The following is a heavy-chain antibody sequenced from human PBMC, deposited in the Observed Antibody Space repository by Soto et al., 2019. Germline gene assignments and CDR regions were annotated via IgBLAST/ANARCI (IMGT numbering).Heavy chain of an antibody. Sequence: QVQLVESGGGVVQPGRSLRLSCAASGFTFSNFGMHWVRQAPVKGLEWVAVISYDGNTKYYADSVKGRFTISRDYSKNTLYLQMDSLRVEDTAVYYCTSQVATGDWGQGTLVTVSS. J-gene: IGHJ4*02. CDR1: GFTFSNFG. V-gene: IGHV3-30*03. D-gene: IGHD5-12*01. CDR3: TSQVATGD. CDR2: ISYDGNTK.